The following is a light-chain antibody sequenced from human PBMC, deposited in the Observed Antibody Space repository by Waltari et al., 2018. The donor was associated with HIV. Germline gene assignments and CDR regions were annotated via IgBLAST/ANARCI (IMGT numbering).Light chain of an antibody. CDR2: GNS. V-gene: IGLV1-47*01. Sequence: QSVLTQTHSASGVPGQRVTISCPGSGSNIGTNSVFCYHHLPEAAPGLLIYGNSPRPSCSLYRFSASKCDTSASLAIRGLRSEDEGDYYGAIWSASLSGWVFGGGTKVTVL. CDR1: GSNIGTNS. CDR3: AIWSASLSGWV. J-gene: IGLJ3*02.